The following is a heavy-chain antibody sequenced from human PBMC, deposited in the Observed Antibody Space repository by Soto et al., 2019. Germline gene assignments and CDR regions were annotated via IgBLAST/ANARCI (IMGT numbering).Heavy chain of an antibody. CDR1: GYTLTELS. D-gene: IGHD2-15*01. J-gene: IGHJ3*02. V-gene: IGHV1-24*01. Sequence: ASVKVSCKVSGYTLTELSMHWVRQAPGKGLEWMGGFDPEDGETIYAQKFQGRVTMTEDTSTDTAYIELSSQRSEDTAVFFFATGVVVVAAVHDAFGIWGQGTMVTVSS. CDR3: ATGVVVVAAVHDAFGI. CDR2: FDPEDGET.